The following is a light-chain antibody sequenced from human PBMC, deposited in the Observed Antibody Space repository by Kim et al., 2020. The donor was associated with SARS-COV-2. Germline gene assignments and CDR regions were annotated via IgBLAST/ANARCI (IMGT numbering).Light chain of an antibody. V-gene: IGLV1-44*01. J-gene: IGLJ3*02. Sequence: HRVTISCSGSNSNIGTNAINWSQQLPATAPKLLIYNNNQRPSGVPDRFSGSKSGTSATLAISGLQSEDEADYYCAAWDDSLNGSWVFGGGTQLTVL. CDR3: AAWDDSLNGSWV. CDR1: NSNIGTNA. CDR2: NNN.